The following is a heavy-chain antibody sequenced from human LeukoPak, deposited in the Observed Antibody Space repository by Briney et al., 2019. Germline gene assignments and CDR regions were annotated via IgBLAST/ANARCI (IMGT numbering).Heavy chain of an antibody. CDR3: ARNRDYYDSSGYYYAY. V-gene: IGHV1-2*06. CDR2: INPNSGGT. D-gene: IGHD3-22*01. J-gene: IGHJ4*02. Sequence: ASVKVSCKASGYTFTGYYMHWVRQAPGQGLEWMGRINPNSGGTNYAQKLQGRVTMTRDTSISTAYMELSRLRSDDTAVYYCARNRDYYDSSGYYYAYWGQGTLVTVSS. CDR1: GYTFTGYY.